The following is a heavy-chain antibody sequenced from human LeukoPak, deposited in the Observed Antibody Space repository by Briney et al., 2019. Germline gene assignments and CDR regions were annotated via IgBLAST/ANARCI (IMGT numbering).Heavy chain of an antibody. J-gene: IGHJ4*02. CDR3: ARGFSTYYYDSSGYYYIRD. D-gene: IGHD3-22*01. CDR1: GGSISSGSHY. Sequence: SQTLSLTCTVSGGSISSGSHYWSWIRQPAGQGLKWIGRIYTSGSTNSNPSLKSRVTISVDKSKNHFYLKLTSVTAAATAVYYCARGFSTYYYDSSGYYYIRDWGQGTLVTVSS. CDR2: IYTSGST. V-gene: IGHV4-61*02.